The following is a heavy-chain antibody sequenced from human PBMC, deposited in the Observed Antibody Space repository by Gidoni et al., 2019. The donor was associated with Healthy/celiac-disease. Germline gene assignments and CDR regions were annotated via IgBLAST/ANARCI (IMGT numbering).Heavy chain of an antibody. CDR2: IYHSGST. D-gene: IGHD6-19*01. V-gene: IGHV4-4*03. Sequence: QVQLQDSGAGLVKPPGTPSLTCPVSGGSIRSSNRWPWVRQPPGKGLEWIGEIYHSGSTNYNPSLKSRVTISVDKSKNQFSLKLGSVTAADTAVYYCAGIAVAGTKNYWGQGTLVTVSS. CDR3: AGIAVAGTKNY. J-gene: IGHJ4*02. CDR1: GGSIRSSNR.